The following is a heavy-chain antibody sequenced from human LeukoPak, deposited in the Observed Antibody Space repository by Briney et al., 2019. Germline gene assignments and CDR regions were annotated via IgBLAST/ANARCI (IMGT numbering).Heavy chain of an antibody. J-gene: IGHJ6*04. CDR2: IDYSGST. CDR3: ARTTSCMDV. CDR1: GGSISSGEYY. V-gene: IGHV4-30-4*01. D-gene: IGHD1-1*01. Sequence: SQTLSLTCTVSGGSISSGEYYWSWICQPPGQGLEWIGYIDYSGSTYYNPSLKSRVTISVDTSKNQFSLKLSSVTAADTAVYYCARTTSCMDVWGKGTTVTVYS.